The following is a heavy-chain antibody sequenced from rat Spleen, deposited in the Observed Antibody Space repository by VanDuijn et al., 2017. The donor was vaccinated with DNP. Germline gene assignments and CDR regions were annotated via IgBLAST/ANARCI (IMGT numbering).Heavy chain of an antibody. CDR2: ISYDGGST. CDR1: GFTFSDYY. J-gene: IGHJ4*01. CDR3: ARHMLRYGSYDYAMDA. V-gene: IGHV5-22*01. Sequence: EVQLVESGGGLVQPGRSLKLSCAASGFTFSDYYMAWVRQAPTKGLEWVAYISYDGGSTYYGDSVKGRFTISRDNAKSTLYLQMNSLRSEDMATYYCARHMLRYGSYDYAMDAWGQGTSVTVSS. D-gene: IGHD1-8*01.